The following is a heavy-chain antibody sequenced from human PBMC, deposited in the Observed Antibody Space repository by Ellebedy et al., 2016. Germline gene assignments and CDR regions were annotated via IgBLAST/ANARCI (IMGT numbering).Heavy chain of an antibody. Sequence: GGSLKISCAASGFTFSSYGMHWVRQAPGKGLEWVAIISYDGSNKYYADSVKGRFTISRDNSKNTLYLQMNSLITEDTAVYYCARPMTTVMDYYYGMDVWGQGTTVIVSS. CDR3: ARPMTTVMDYYYGMDV. D-gene: IGHD4-17*01. CDR2: ISYDGSNK. V-gene: IGHV3-30*03. J-gene: IGHJ6*02. CDR1: GFTFSSYG.